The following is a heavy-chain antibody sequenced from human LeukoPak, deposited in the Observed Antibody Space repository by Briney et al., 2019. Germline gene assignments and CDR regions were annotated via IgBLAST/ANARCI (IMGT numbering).Heavy chain of an antibody. CDR1: GFTFSSYW. Sequence: GGSLRLSCAASGFTFSSYWMSWVRQAPGKGLEWVAHIKQDGSEKYYVDSVKGRFTISRDNAKNSLYLQMNSLRAEDTAVYYCARSLYPYSSGWYEVSYWGQGTLVTVSS. CDR3: ARSLYPYSSGWYEVSY. D-gene: IGHD6-19*01. J-gene: IGHJ4*02. V-gene: IGHV3-7*01. CDR2: IKQDGSEK.